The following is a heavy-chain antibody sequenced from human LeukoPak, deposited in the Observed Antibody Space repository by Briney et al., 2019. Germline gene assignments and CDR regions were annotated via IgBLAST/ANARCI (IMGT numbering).Heavy chain of an antibody. Sequence: PGGSLRLSCAASGFTFSNYWMSWVRQAPGKGLEWVASIKQDGSEKYYVDSVKGRFTISRDNSKNTLYLQMNSLRAEDTAVYYCARGDSLRQYSSSSPVDYWGQGTLVTVSS. CDR2: IKQDGSEK. V-gene: IGHV3-7*01. D-gene: IGHD6-6*01. J-gene: IGHJ4*02. CDR1: GFTFSNYW. CDR3: ARGDSLRQYSSSSPVDY.